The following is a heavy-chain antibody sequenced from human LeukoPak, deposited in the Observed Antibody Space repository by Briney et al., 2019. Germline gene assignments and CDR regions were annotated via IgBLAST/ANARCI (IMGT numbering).Heavy chain of an antibody. V-gene: IGHV3-30*02. D-gene: IGHD4-23*01. J-gene: IGHJ6*03. Sequence: PGGSLRLSCAASGFTFSSYGMHWVRQAPGKGLEWVAFIRYDGSNKYYADSVKGRFTISRDNSKNTLYLQMSSLRAEDTAVYYCAKVGLLRWLPYYYYYYMDVWGKGTTVTISS. CDR2: IRYDGSNK. CDR3: AKVGLLRWLPYYYYYYMDV. CDR1: GFTFSSYG.